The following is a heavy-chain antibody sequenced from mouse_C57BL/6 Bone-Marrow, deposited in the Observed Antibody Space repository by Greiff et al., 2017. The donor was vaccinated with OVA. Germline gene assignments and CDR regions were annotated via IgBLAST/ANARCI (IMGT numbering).Heavy chain of an antibody. V-gene: IGHV1-69*01. D-gene: IGHD2-3*01. CDR1: GYTFTSYW. J-gene: IGHJ2*01. CDR2: IDPSDSYT. CDR3: ARDGFDY. Sequence: QVQLQQPGAELVMPGASVKLSCKASGYTFTSYWMHWVKQRPGQGLEWIGEIDPSDSYTNYNQKFKGKSTLTVYKSSSPAYMQLSSLTSEDSSVYYCARDGFDYWGQGTTLTVSS.